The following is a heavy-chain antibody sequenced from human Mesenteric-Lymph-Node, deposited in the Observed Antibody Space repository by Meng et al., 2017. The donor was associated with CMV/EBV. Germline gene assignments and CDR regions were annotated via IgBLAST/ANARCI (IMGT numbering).Heavy chain of an antibody. CDR2: VSAYNGNT. CDR3: ARDEAAVGPFDP. Sequence: ASVQVSCKASGYTFTNYGISWVRRAPGQGLEWMGWVSAYNGNTQYAQKFQGRVTMTTDTSTTTAYMELTSLTSDDTAMYYCARDEAAVGPFDPWGQGTQVTVSS. J-gene: IGHJ5*02. D-gene: IGHD6-13*01. V-gene: IGHV1-18*01. CDR1: GYTFTNYG.